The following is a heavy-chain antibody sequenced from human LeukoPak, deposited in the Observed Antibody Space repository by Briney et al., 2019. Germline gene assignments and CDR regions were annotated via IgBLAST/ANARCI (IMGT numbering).Heavy chain of an antibody. CDR1: GFTFSSYG. CDR2: IRYDGSNK. V-gene: IGHV3-30*02. Sequence: GRSLRLSCAASGFTFSSYGMHWVRQAPGKGLEWVSFIRYDGSNKEYADSVKGRFTISRDNSKSTLYLQMNSLRPEDTAVYFCAKLAIELVLDPWGQGTLVTVSS. CDR3: AKLAIELVLDP. J-gene: IGHJ5*02. D-gene: IGHD1-1*01.